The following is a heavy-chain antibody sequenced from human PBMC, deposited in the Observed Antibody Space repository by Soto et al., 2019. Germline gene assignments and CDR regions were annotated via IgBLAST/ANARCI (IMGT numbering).Heavy chain of an antibody. CDR3: ARDFSGYYLPFDY. D-gene: IGHD3-22*01. V-gene: IGHV1-18*04. CDR2: FSPYNGNI. Sequence: GASVKVSCKASGYPFTSYGISWVRQAPGQGLEWMGYFSPYNGNINYAQKLQGRVTMTTDTSTSTAYMELRSLRSDDTAVYYCARDFSGYYLPFDYWGQGTLVTVSS. CDR1: GYPFTSYG. J-gene: IGHJ4*02.